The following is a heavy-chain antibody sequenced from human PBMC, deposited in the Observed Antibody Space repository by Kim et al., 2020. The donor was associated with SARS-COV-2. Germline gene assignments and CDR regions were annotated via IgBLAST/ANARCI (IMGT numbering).Heavy chain of an antibody. CDR2: FSGSGGGT. CDR3: AKADSSSSPWYFDH. Sequence: GGSLRLSCAASGFSFSNYAMAWVRQAPGTELEWVSTFSGSGGGTYYADSVKGRFTISRDNSKNTLYLQMNSLRAEDTALYYCAKADSSSSPWYFDHWGQG. J-gene: IGHJ4*02. D-gene: IGHD6-6*01. CDR1: GFSFSNYA. V-gene: IGHV3-23*01.